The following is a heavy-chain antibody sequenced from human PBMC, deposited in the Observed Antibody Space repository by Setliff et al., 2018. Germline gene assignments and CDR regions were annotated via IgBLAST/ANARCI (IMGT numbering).Heavy chain of an antibody. V-gene: IGHV3-7*01. CDR3: ARHNRVWSGESAFDT. CDR2: IKQDGSEK. Sequence: GESLKISCAASGFTFSSYWMSWVRQAPGKGLEWVANIKQDGSEKYYVDSVKGRFTISRDNAKNSLYLQMNSLRAEDTAVYYCARHNRVWSGESAFDTWGQGTMVTVSS. J-gene: IGHJ3*02. CDR1: GFTFSSYW. D-gene: IGHD3-3*01.